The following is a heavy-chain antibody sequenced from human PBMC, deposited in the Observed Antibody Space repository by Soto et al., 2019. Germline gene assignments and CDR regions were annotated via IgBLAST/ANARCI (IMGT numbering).Heavy chain of an antibody. CDR1: GGPINNFY. J-gene: IGHJ5*02. CDR3: ARCLNLAVAASLLNWFDP. Sequence: SETLSLTCAVSGGPINNFYWSWIRQPPGRGLEWIGDIYSSGSANYNPSLKSRVTMSLDTSKNQFSLTLTAVTAADTSVYYCARCLNLAVAASLLNWFDPWGQGTLVTVSS. V-gene: IGHV4-59*01. CDR2: IYSSGSA. D-gene: IGHD2-15*01.